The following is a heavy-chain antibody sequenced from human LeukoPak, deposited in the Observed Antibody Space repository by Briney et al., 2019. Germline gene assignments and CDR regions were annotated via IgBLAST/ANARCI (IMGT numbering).Heavy chain of an antibody. CDR3: ARYQISGYAYAFDF. J-gene: IGHJ4*02. CDR2: ISYDGNHK. D-gene: IGHD3-9*01. Sequence: PAGSLRLSCAASGFTFSNFAMHWVRQAPGKGMQWVAFISYDGNHKYYVNSVKGRLTITRDSSKKPAYWEMNSMRPEETGVYYCARYQISGYAYAFDFGGRGNLVTVSS. CDR1: GFTFSNFA. V-gene: IGHV3-30*02.